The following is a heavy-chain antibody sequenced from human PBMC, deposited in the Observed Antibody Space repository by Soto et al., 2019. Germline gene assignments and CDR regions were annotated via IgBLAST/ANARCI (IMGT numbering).Heavy chain of an antibody. D-gene: IGHD1-7*01. CDR3: ARAGELPYYYYGMDV. Sequence: QVQLVQSGGEVKKPGASVKVSCKASGYTFTTSGVSWVRQAPGQGLEWMGWVSGYNGNTKYEKKFHDRVTMTTDTSTSTAYMELRSMTPDDTAVYYCARAGELPYYYYGMDVWGQGTTVIVSS. V-gene: IGHV1-18*01. CDR2: VSGYNGNT. CDR1: GYTFTTSG. J-gene: IGHJ6*02.